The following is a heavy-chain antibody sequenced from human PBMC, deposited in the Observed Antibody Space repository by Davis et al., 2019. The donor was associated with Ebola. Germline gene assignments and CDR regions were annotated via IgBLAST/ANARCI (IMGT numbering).Heavy chain of an antibody. Sequence: MPSETLSLTCAVYGGSFSGYYRSWIRQPPGKGLEWIGEINHSGSTNYNPSLKSRVTISVDTSKNQFSLKLSSVTAADTAVYYCARHSCSGGSCSRAFDIWGQGTMVTVSS. CDR1: GGSFSGYY. CDR2: INHSGST. D-gene: IGHD2-15*01. CDR3: ARHSCSGGSCSRAFDI. V-gene: IGHV4-34*01. J-gene: IGHJ3*02.